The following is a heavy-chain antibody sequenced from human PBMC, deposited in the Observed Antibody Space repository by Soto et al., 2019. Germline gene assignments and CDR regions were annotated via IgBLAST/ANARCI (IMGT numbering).Heavy chain of an antibody. CDR3: ARSGGLDRDFNY. D-gene: IGHD2-15*01. CDR2: IIPMFDTP. V-gene: IGHV1-69*12. Sequence: QVQLVQSGAEVKKPGSSVKVSCKASGGTFSSDSFSWVRQAPGQGLEWMGGIIPMFDTPIYAQKFQDRVTITADESTSTAYMQLSILRYGDTAVYYCARSGGLDRDFNYWGQGSLVTVSS. CDR1: GGTFSSDS. J-gene: IGHJ4*02.